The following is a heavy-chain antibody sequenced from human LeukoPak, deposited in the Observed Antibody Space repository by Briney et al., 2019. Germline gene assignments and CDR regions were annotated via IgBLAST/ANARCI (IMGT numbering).Heavy chain of an antibody. J-gene: IGHJ4*02. Sequence: PGGSLRLSCAASGFTFSSYGMHWVRQAPGKGLEWVAFIRYDGSNKYYADSVKGRFTISRDNSKNTLYLQMNSLRAEDTAVYYCAKDRVSIAARRFDYWARKPWSPSPQ. CDR2: IRYDGSNK. CDR1: GFTFSSYG. V-gene: IGHV3-30*02. CDR3: AKDRVSIAARRFDY. D-gene: IGHD6-6*01.